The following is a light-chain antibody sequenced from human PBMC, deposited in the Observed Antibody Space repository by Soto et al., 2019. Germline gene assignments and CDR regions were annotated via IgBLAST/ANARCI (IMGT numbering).Light chain of an antibody. Sequence: EIVLTQSPATLSLSPGERATLSCRAGQSISSYLAWYQQKPGQAPRLLIYDASSRATGIPARFSGSGSGTDFTLTISSLEPDDFAVYYCQHGGAVGPGTKVDIK. V-gene: IGKV3-11*01. J-gene: IGKJ3*01. CDR2: DAS. CDR3: QHGGA. CDR1: QSISSY.